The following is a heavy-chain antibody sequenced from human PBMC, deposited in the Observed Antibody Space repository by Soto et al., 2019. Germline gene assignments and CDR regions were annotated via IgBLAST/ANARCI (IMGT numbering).Heavy chain of an antibody. CDR3: ARDSELGHFDP. D-gene: IGHD3-10*01. CDR2: IYYSGST. CDR1: GGSISSYY. V-gene: IGHV4-59*01. Sequence: SETLSLTCTVSGGSISSYYWSWIRQPPGKGLEWIGYIYYSGSTNYNPSLKSRVTISVDTSKNQFSLKLSSVTAEDTAVYYCARDSELGHFDPWGQGTLVTVSS. J-gene: IGHJ5*02.